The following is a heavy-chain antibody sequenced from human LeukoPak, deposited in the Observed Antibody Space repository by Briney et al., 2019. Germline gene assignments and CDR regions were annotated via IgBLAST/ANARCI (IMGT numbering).Heavy chain of an antibody. CDR2: ISSSSSYI. Sequence: PGGSLRLSCAASGFSFSNYSMNWVRQAPGKGLEWVSSISSSSSYIYYADSVKGRFTISRDNAKNSLYLQMNSLRAEDTAVYYCARGAPTYYYDSSGYYYGYWGQGTLVTVSS. J-gene: IGHJ4*02. CDR3: ARGAPTYYYDSSGYYYGY. V-gene: IGHV3-21*01. D-gene: IGHD3-22*01. CDR1: GFSFSNYS.